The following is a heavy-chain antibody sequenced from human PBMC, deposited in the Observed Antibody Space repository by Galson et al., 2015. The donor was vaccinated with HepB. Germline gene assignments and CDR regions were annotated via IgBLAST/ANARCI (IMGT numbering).Heavy chain of an antibody. J-gene: IGHJ3*02. CDR3: ASRYCSSTSCYRNAFDI. V-gene: IGHV1-46*03. CDR1: GYTFTSYY. Sequence: SVKVSCKASGYTFTSYYMHWVRQAPGQGLEWMGIINPSGGSTSYAQKFQGRVTMTRDTSTSTVYMELSSLRSEDTAVYYCASRYCSSTSCYRNAFDIWGQGTMVTVSS. D-gene: IGHD2-2*02. CDR2: INPSGGST.